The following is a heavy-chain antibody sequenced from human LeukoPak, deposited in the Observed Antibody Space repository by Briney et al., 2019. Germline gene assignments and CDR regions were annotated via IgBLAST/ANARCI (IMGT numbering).Heavy chain of an antibody. D-gene: IGHD6-13*01. J-gene: IGHJ6*03. CDR3: ARVGGAAGYYYYYIDV. Sequence: GGSLRLSCAASGFTFGDYGMSWVRQAPGKGLEWVSGINWNGGSTGYADSVRGRFTISRDNAKNSLYLQMNSLRAEDTALYHCARVGGAAGYYYYYIDVWGKGTTVTISS. CDR1: GFTFGDYG. V-gene: IGHV3-20*01. CDR2: INWNGGST.